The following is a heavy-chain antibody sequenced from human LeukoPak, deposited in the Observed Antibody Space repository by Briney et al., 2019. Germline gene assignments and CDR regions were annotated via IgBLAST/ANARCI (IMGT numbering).Heavy chain of an antibody. V-gene: IGHV4-39*01. Sequence: KTSETLSLTCSVSGGSISSSSYYWGWIRQPPGKVLECIGSIYYSESTYYNPSLKSRVTISVDTSKNQFSLKLSSVTAADTAVYYCARVSIGGTDYYGMDVWGQGTTVTVSS. CDR3: ARVSIGGTDYYGMDV. J-gene: IGHJ6*02. CDR1: GGSISSSSYY. D-gene: IGHD2-15*01. CDR2: IYYSEST.